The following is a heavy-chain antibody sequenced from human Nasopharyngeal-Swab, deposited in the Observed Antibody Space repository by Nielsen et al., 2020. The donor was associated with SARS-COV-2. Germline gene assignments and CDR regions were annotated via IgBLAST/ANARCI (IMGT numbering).Heavy chain of an antibody. CDR1: GYTFTSYD. V-gene: IGHV1-8*01. J-gene: IGHJ4*02. CDR3: ARGVNCQWLTRCYYFDY. CDR2: MNPNSGNK. D-gene: IGHD6-19*01. Sequence: ASVKVSCKASGYTFTSYDINWVRQATGQGLEWMGWMNPNSGNKGYAQKFQGRVTMTRNTSISTAYMELSSLRSEDTAVYYCARGVNCQWLTRCYYFDYWGQGTLVTVSS.